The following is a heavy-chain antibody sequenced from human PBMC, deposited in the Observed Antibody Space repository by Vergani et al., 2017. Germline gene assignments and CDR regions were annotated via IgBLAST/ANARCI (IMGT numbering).Heavy chain of an antibody. CDR2: ISGSGGST. CDR1: GFTFDDYA. V-gene: IGHV3-23*04. D-gene: IGHD3-3*01. J-gene: IGHJ4*02. CDR3: AKDFGVVIMHSGGFDY. Sequence: EVQLVESGGVVVQPGGSLRLSCAASGFTFDDYAMHWVRQAPGKGLEWVSAISGSGGSTYYADSVKGRFTISRDNSKNTLYLQMNSLRAEDTAVYYCAKDFGVVIMHSGGFDYWGQGTLVTVSS.